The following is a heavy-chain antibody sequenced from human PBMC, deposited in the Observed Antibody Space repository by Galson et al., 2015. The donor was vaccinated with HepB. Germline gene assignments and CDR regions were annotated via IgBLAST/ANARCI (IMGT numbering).Heavy chain of an antibody. CDR3: ARDGGYIVPRFDY. Sequence: SLRLSCAASGFTFSSYAMHWVRQAPGKGLEWVAVISYDGSNKYYADSVKGRFTISRDNSKNTLYLQMNSLRAEDTAVYYCARDGGYIVPRFDYWGQGTLVTVSS. CDR2: ISYDGSNK. CDR1: GFTFSSYA. V-gene: IGHV3-30*04. D-gene: IGHD5-12*01. J-gene: IGHJ4*02.